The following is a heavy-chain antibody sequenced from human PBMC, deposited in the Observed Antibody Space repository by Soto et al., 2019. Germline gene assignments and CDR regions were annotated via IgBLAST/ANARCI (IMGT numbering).Heavy chain of an antibody. CDR2: IYWNDDK. CDR1: GFSLSTTGEG. D-gene: IGHD6-6*01. CDR3: AQVDDVAALFAY. J-gene: IGHJ4*02. V-gene: IGHV2-5*01. Sequence: QITLKESGPTLVKPTQTLTLTCTFSGFSLSTTGEGVGWIRQPPGKALEWLAVIYWNDDKSYSPSLKSRLTISKNHSKKQVVLTMMNMAPVDTVTYYCAQVDDVAALFAYLGQGTLVTVSS.